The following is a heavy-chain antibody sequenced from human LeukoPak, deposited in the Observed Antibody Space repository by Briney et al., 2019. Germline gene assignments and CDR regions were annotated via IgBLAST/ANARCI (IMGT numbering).Heavy chain of an antibody. V-gene: IGHV1-18*01. Sequence: ASVKVSCKASGYTFTSYGISWVRQAPGQGLEWMGWINAYNGNTNYAQKLQGRVTMTTDTSTSTAYMELRSLRSDDTAVYYCARDYYDSSGYYDDYYYYGMDVWGQGTTVTVSS. CDR3: ARDYYDSSGYYDDYYYYGMDV. CDR2: INAYNGNT. J-gene: IGHJ6*02. CDR1: GYTFTSYG. D-gene: IGHD3-22*01.